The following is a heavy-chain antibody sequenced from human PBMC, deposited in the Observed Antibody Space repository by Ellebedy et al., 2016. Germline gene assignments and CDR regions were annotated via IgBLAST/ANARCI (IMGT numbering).Heavy chain of an antibody. V-gene: IGHV4-34*01. CDR1: GGSFSGYY. D-gene: IGHD3-10*01. J-gene: IGHJ4*02. Sequence: GSLRLXXAVYGGSFSGYYWSWIRQPPGKGLEWIGEINHSGSTNYNPSLKSRVTISVDTSKNQFSLKLSSVTAADTAVYYCARDLTYYYGSGSYWGQGTLVTVSS. CDR3: ARDLTYYYGSGSY. CDR2: INHSGST.